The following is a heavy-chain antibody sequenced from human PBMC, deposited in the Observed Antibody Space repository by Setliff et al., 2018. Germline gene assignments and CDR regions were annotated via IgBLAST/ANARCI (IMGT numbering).Heavy chain of an antibody. D-gene: IGHD2-21*01. V-gene: IGHV4-39*07. CDR1: GGSISSSSYY. CDR3: ARVRRVVIAYYYYMDV. J-gene: IGHJ6*03. CDR2: IYYSGST. Sequence: SETLSLTCIVSGGSISSSSYYWGWIRQPPGKGLEWIGSIYYSGSTYYNPSLKSRVTISVDTSKNQFSLKLSSVTAADTAVYYCARVRRVVIAYYYYMDVWGKGTTVTVSS.